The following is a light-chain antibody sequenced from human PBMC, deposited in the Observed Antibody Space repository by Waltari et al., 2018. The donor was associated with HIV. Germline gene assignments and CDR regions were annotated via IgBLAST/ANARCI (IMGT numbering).Light chain of an antibody. V-gene: IGLV1-44*01. CDR1: SSNSGRNA. CDR3: ESWDDSLKVVV. J-gene: IGLJ2*01. CDR2: GND. Sequence: QSVLTQPPSAFGSPRQRLTISCSASSSNSGRNAVNSYQHHPGTAPTLLLFGNDERSSGVPARFSGSQSGTSASLAISGLRSEDEVEYYCESWDDSLKVVVFGGGTKLTV.